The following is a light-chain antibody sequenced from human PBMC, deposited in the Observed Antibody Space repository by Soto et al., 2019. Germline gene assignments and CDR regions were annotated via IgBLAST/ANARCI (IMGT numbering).Light chain of an antibody. CDR3: QQTYSTLNS. CDR2: TAS. CDR1: QSIRTY. Sequence: DIQVNQSPSSLSASVGDRVTITCRASQSIRTYLNWYQQRPGKPPKLLIHTASTLQSGVPSRFSGSGSGTDFTLTISSLQPEDFATYYCQQTYSTLNSFGQGTKLEIK. V-gene: IGKV1-39*01. J-gene: IGKJ2*03.